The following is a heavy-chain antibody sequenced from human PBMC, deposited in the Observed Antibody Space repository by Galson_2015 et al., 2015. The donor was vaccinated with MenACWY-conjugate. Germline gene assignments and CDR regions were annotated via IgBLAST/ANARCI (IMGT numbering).Heavy chain of an antibody. CDR3: ARVKWQQLMADY. CDR1: GFTFSSSW. Sequence: SLRLSCAASGFTFSSSWMHWVRQAPGKGLVWVSRINSEGSSTSYADSVKGRFTISRDNAKNTLYLQMNSLRAEDTAVYYCARVKWQQLMADYWGQGTLVTVSS. V-gene: IGHV3-74*01. CDR2: INSEGSST. J-gene: IGHJ4*02. D-gene: IGHD1-26*01.